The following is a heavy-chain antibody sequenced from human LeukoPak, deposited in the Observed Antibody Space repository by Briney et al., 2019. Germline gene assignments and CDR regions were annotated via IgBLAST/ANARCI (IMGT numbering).Heavy chain of an antibody. Sequence: GGSLRLSCAASGFTFSSYWMHWVRRTPGKGLVWVSRIKGDGSSTSYADSVKGRFTISRDNAKNTLYLQMNSLRAEDTAVYYCARDGYSFGHDFDYWGQGTLVTVSS. CDR3: ARDGYSFGHDFDY. CDR1: GFTFSSYW. D-gene: IGHD5-18*01. J-gene: IGHJ4*02. CDR2: IKGDGSST. V-gene: IGHV3-74*01.